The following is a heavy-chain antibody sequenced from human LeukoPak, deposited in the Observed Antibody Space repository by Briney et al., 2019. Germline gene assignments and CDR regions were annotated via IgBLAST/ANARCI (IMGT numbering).Heavy chain of an antibody. D-gene: IGHD5-18*01. CDR2: ISYDGSNK. Sequence: PGGSLRLSCAASGLTFSSYGMHWVRQAPRKGLEWVAGISYDGSNKYYADSVKGRFTISRDNSKNTLYLQMNSLRAEDTAVYYCAKDQDVDTAVYDYWGQGTLVTVSS. CDR3: AKDQDVDTAVYDY. J-gene: IGHJ4*02. CDR1: GLTFSSYG. V-gene: IGHV3-30*18.